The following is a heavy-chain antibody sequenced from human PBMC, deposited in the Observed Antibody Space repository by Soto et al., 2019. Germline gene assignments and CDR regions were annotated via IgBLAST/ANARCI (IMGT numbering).Heavy chain of an antibody. CDR3: ATASYVDPAFDI. CDR2: VNPNSGNT. J-gene: IGHJ3*02. D-gene: IGHD3-16*01. Sequence: QVQLVQSGAEVKRPGASVKVSCKASGYTFTSYDFNWVRQAPGQGLEWMGWVNPNSGNTDYAQKFQGRVTMTRNTSIRTAYMELSSLRSEDTAVYYCATASYVDPAFDIWGQGTMVTVSS. V-gene: IGHV1-8*01. CDR1: GYTFTSYD.